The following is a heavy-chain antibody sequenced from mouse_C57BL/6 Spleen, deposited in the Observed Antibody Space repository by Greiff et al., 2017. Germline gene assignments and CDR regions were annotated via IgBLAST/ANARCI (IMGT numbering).Heavy chain of an antibody. V-gene: IGHV5-15*01. CDR2: ISNLAYSI. CDR3: ARQDYDVGFAY. CDR1: GFTFSDYG. Sequence: EVMLVESGGGLVQPGGSLKLSCAASGFTFSDYGMAWVRQAPRKGPEWVAFISNLAYSIYYADTVTGRFTISRENAKNTLYLEMSSLRSEDTAMYYCARQDYDVGFAYWGQGTLVTVSA. J-gene: IGHJ3*01. D-gene: IGHD2-4*01.